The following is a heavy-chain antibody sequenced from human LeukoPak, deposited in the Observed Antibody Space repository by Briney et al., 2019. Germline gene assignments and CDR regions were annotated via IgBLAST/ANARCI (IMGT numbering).Heavy chain of an antibody. Sequence: SETLSLTCTDSGGSISSSSYYWSWIRQHPGKGLEWIGYIYYSGSTYYNPSLKSRVTISVDTSKNQFSLKLSSVTAADTAVYYCARMTTVANNDAFDIWGQGTMVTVSS. D-gene: IGHD4-23*01. J-gene: IGHJ3*02. V-gene: IGHV4-31*03. CDR1: GGSISSSSYY. CDR3: ARMTTVANNDAFDI. CDR2: IYYSGST.